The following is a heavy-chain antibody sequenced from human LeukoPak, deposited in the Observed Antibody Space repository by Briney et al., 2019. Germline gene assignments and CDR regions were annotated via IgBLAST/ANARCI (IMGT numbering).Heavy chain of an antibody. CDR1: GFTFSSYA. D-gene: IGHD2-2*01. CDR3: AKWPDIVVVPAARFDY. J-gene: IGHJ4*02. CDR2: ISGSGGST. Sequence: GGSLRLSCAASGFTFSSYAMGWVRQAPGKGLEWVSAISGSGGSTYYADSVKGQFTISRYNAKNTLYLQMHSHSAEDTAIYYCAKWPDIVVVPAARFDYSGQATLVTASS. V-gene: IGHV3-23*01.